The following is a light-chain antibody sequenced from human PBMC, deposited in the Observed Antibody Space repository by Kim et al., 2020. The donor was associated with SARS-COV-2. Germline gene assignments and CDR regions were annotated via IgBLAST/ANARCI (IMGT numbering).Light chain of an antibody. CDR1: SGSMASSD. J-gene: IGLJ1*01. Sequence: GRTLTISCTRSSGSMASSDVQCYQQRPGSAPTTVIYEDNQRPSGVPDRFSGSIDSSSNSASLTISGLKTEDEADYYCQSYDSSNRVFGTGTKVTVL. CDR3: QSYDSSNRV. V-gene: IGLV6-57*03. CDR2: EDN.